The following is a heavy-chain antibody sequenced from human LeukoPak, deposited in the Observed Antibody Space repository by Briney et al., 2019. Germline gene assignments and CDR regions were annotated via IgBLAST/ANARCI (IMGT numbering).Heavy chain of an antibody. CDR3: AREEVPAAYYYYGMDV. J-gene: IGHJ6*02. V-gene: IGHV1-18*01. CDR2: ISAYNGNT. Sequence: ASVKVSCKASGYTFTSYGISWVRQAPGQGLEWMGWISAYNGNTNYAQKLQGRVTMTTDTSTSTAYMELRSLRSDDTAVYYCAREEVPAAYYYYGMDVWGQGTTVTVSS. D-gene: IGHD2-2*01. CDR1: GYTFTSYG.